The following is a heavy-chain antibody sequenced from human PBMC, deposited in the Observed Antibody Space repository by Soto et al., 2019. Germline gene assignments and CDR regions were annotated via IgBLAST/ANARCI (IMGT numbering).Heavy chain of an antibody. D-gene: IGHD5-18*01. CDR1: ADSVNSHNYC. Sequence: SETLSLTCTVSADSVNSHNYCWTWIRQPPGKGLEWIGYIYDSGSTNYNPSLRSRLTITKDTSKNQVVLTVANVDPVDTATYYCAHTYETSWRNFGYWAQGILVTVSS. J-gene: IGHJ4*02. V-gene: IGHV4-61*01. CDR2: IYDSGST. CDR3: AHTYETSWRNFGY.